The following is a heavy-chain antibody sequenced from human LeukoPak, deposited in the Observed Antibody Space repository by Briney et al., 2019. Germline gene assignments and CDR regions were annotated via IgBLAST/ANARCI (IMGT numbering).Heavy chain of an antibody. J-gene: IGHJ4*02. CDR2: INAGNGNT. V-gene: IGHV1-3*01. D-gene: IGHD4-11*01. Sequence: ASVKVSSKASGYTFTGYYMHWVRQAPGQRLEWMGWINAGNGNTKYSQKFQGRVTITRDTSASTAYMELSSLRSEDTAVYYCARDEVTTSFDYWGQGTLVTVSS. CDR3: ARDEVTTSFDY. CDR1: GYTFTGYY.